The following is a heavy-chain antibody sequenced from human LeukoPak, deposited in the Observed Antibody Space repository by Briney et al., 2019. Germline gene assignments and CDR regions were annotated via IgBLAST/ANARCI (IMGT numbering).Heavy chain of an antibody. CDR1: GYNFPKSW. CDR3: ARPDYFASHD. CDR2: VYPDDSRT. J-gene: IGHJ4*02. V-gene: IGHV5-51*01. Sequence: GESPKISCKASGYNFPKSWIGWVRQMPGKGLEWMAIVYPDDSRTKYSPSFQGQVTISADKSINTAYLQWSSLRATDPAMYDCARPDYFASHDWGQGTLATVSS. D-gene: IGHD2/OR15-2a*01.